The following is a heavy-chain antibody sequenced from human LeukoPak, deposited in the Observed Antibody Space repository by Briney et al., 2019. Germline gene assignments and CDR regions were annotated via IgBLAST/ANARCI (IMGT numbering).Heavy chain of an antibody. J-gene: IGHJ5*02. CDR3: AKGHDYGDYVGGGFDP. V-gene: IGHV3-9*02. D-gene: IGHD4-17*01. CDR1: GFTSDDYS. CDR2: ISWNSGSI. Sequence: GGSLRLSCAASGFTSDDYSMHWVRQAPGKGLEWVSGISWNSGSIGYADSVKGRFTISRDDAKNSLYLQMNSLRAEDTALYYCAKGHDYGDYVGGGFDPWGQGTLVTVSS.